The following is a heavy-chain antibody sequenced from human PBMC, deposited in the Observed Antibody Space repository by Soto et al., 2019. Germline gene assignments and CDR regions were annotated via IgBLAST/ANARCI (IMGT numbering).Heavy chain of an antibody. CDR1: GFAFSSYG. Sequence: GGSLRLSCAASGFAFSSYGMHWVRQAPGKGLEWVAVISYDGSNKYYADSVKGRFTISRDNSKNTLYLQMNSLRAEDTAVYYCAKDGYSGYGYYFDYWGQGTLVTVSS. CDR3: AKDGYSGYGYYFDY. V-gene: IGHV3-30*18. D-gene: IGHD5-12*01. J-gene: IGHJ4*02. CDR2: ISYDGSNK.